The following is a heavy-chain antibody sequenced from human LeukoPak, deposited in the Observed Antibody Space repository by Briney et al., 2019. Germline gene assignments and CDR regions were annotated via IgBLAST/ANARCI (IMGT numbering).Heavy chain of an antibody. Sequence: SETLSLTCTVSGGSISSSSYYWGWIRQPPGKGLEWIGSIYYSGSTYYNPSLKSRVTISVDTSKNQFSLKLSSVTAADTAVYYCASTYPVEDIVVVVAAHDAFDIWGQGTMVTVSS. D-gene: IGHD2-15*01. J-gene: IGHJ3*02. CDR1: GGSISSSSYY. CDR2: IYYSGST. V-gene: IGHV4-39*01. CDR3: ASTYPVEDIVVVVAAHDAFDI.